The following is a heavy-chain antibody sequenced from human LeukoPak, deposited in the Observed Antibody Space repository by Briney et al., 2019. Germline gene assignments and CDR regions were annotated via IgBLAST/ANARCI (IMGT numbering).Heavy chain of an antibody. J-gene: IGHJ4*02. CDR2: IYYSGST. V-gene: IGHV4-59*01. D-gene: IGHD2-21*02. CDR1: VGSISSYY. Sequence: SETLSLTCAVSVGSISSYYWRWIRQPPGKGLEWIGYIYYSGSTNYNPSLKSRVTISVDTSKNQFSLKLSSVTAADTAVYYCARAPDCGGDCYSDFVFDYWGQGTLVTVSS. CDR3: ARAPDCGGDCYSDFVFDY.